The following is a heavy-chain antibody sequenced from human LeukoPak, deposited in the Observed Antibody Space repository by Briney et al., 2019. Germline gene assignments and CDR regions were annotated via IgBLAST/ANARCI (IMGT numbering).Heavy chain of an antibody. CDR3: ARESYNHYYLYAFDI. CDR2: IYYSGST. D-gene: IGHD2/OR15-2a*01. J-gene: IGHJ3*02. CDR1: GGSISSGGYY. Sequence: SETLSLTCTVSGGSISSGGYYRSWIRQHPGKGLEWFGYIYYSGSTYYNPSLKSRVTISVDTSKNQFSLKLSSVTAADTAVYYCARESYNHYYLYAFDIWGQGTMVTVSS. V-gene: IGHV4-31*03.